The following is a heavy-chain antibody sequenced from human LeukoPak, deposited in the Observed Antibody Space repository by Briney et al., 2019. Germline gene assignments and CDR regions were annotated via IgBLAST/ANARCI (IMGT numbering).Heavy chain of an antibody. Sequence: SETLSLTCTVSGASVRSCCWNWIRQPPGKGLEWIGYISNDGSTNHNSSLKSRVTISVDTSKNQFSLRLRSVTAADTAVYYCARRFLSYWYFDLWGRGTLVTVSS. J-gene: IGHJ2*01. CDR3: ARRFLSYWYFDL. CDR2: ISNDGST. CDR1: GASVRSCC. V-gene: IGHV4-59*08. D-gene: IGHD3-3*01.